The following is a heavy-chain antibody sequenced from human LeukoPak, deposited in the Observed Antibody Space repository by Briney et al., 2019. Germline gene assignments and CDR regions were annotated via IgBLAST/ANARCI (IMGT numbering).Heavy chain of an antibody. V-gene: IGHV4-59*12. CDR1: GGSISSYY. Sequence: PSETLSLTCTVSGGSISSYYWSWIRQPPGKGLEWIGYIYYSGSTNYNPSLKSRVTISADTSKNHFSLKLSSVTAADTAVYYCARAPFTGMVTNAFDIWGQGTMVTVSS. D-gene: IGHD2-21*02. CDR2: IYYSGST. CDR3: ARAPFTGMVTNAFDI. J-gene: IGHJ3*02.